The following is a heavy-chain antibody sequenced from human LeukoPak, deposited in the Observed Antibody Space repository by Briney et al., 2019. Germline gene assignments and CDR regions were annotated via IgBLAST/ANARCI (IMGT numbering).Heavy chain of an antibody. V-gene: IGHV3-9*01. CDR1: GFTFDDYA. CDR3: ATRSRITIFGVAPLDAFDI. J-gene: IGHJ3*02. Sequence: GGSLRLSCAASGFTFDDYAMPWVRQAPGKGLEWVSGISWSSGSIGYADSVKGRFTISRDSAKNSLYLQMNSLRAEDTALYYCATRSRITIFGVAPLDAFDIWGQGTMVTVSS. D-gene: IGHD3-3*01. CDR2: ISWSSGSI.